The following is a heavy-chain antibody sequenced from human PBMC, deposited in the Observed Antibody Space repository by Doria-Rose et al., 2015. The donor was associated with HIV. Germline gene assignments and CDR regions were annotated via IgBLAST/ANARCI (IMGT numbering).Heavy chain of an antibody. CDR1: GVSLSSPGMG. J-gene: IGHJ4*02. V-gene: IGHV2-26*01. Sequence: QVTLKESGPALVKPTETLTLTCTVSGVSLSSPGMGASWIRQPPGKALEWLANIFSDDERSYKTSLKSRLTISRGTSKRQVVITMTDMDPVDTATYYCARIKSSRWYHKYYFDFWGQGTLVIVSA. CDR2: IFSDDER. CDR3: ARIKSSRWYHKYYFDF. D-gene: IGHD6-13*01.